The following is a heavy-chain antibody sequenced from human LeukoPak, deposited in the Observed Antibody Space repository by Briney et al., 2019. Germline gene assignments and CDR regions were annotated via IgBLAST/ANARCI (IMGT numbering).Heavy chain of an antibody. D-gene: IGHD2-15*01. CDR3: ARGVVYYYYGMDV. V-gene: IGHV4-59*01. Sequence: PSETLSVTCTVAGGSISSYYWSWIRQPPGKGLEWIGYIYYSGSTNYNPSLKSRVTISVDTSKNQFSLKLSSVTAADTAVYYCARGVVYYYYGMDVWGQGTTVTVSS. J-gene: IGHJ6*02. CDR2: IYYSGST. CDR1: GGSISSYY.